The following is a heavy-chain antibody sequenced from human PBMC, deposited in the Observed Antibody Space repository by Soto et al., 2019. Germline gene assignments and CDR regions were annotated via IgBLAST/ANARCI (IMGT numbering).Heavy chain of an antibody. V-gene: IGHV1-2*02. Sequence: QVHLVQSGAEVKKPGASVKVSCKASGYSFTDYYMHWVRQAPGQGLEWMGWINTKTGGTNYAQRVQGRVTRTGDTAINTAYMELSRLRSDDTAVYYCARGGPTGWFDPWGQGTVVTVSS. J-gene: IGHJ5*02. CDR3: ARGGPTGWFDP. CDR1: GYSFTDYY. CDR2: INTKTGGT.